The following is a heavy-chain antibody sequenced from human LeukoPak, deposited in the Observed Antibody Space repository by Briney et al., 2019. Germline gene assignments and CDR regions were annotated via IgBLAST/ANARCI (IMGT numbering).Heavy chain of an antibody. CDR3: ATKQWLAPPPDS. D-gene: IGHD6-19*01. CDR1: GFTFSKYW. Sequence: GGSLRLSCAASGFTFSKYWMLWVRQAPGKGLESVSRINTDGTVTTYADSVKGQFTVSRDNADNTMFLQMNGVRDEDTAVYYCATKQWLAPPPDSWGQGTPVTVSS. J-gene: IGHJ4*02. V-gene: IGHV3-74*01. CDR2: INTDGTVT.